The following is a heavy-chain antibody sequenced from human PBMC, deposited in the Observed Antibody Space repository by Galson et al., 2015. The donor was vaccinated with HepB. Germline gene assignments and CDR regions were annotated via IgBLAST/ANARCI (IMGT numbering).Heavy chain of an antibody. CDR1: GFTFSSYA. V-gene: IGHV3-23*01. D-gene: IGHD6-13*01. CDR2: ISGSGGST. CDR3: ARETDSRVYYYYMDV. J-gene: IGHJ6*03. Sequence: SLRLSCAASGFTFSSYAMSWVRQAPGKGLEWVSAISGSGGSTYYADSVKGRFTISRDNAKNSLYLQMNSLRAEDTAVYYCARETDSRVYYYYMDVWGKGTTVTVSS.